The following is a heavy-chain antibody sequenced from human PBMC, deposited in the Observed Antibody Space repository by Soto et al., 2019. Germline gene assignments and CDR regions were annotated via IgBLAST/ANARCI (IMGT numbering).Heavy chain of an antibody. CDR3: ARRVSHDFFDS. J-gene: IGHJ4*02. CDR2: SYYSGST. V-gene: IGHV4-31*03. CDR1: GGSISSGGYY. D-gene: IGHD3-3*01. Sequence: SETLSLTCTVSGGSISSGGYYWSWNRKHPGKGLEWLGYSYYSGSTYYIPSLKSRLTISVDTSKNQFSLKTSSVAAADRAADFFARRVSHDFFDSCGQGTLVTVSS.